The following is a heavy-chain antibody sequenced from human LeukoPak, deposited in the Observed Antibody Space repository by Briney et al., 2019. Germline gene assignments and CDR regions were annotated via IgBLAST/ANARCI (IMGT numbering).Heavy chain of an antibody. D-gene: IGHD2-2*01. V-gene: IGHV3-21*01. CDR3: ARVRGSCSSTSCYWEYYYYGMDV. J-gene: IGHJ6*02. CDR1: GFTFSSYW. CDR2: ISSSSSYI. Sequence: PGGSLRLSCAASGFTFSSYWMSWVRQAPGKGLEWVSSISSSSSYIYYADSVKGRFTISRDNAKNSLYLQMNSLRAEDTAVYYCARVRGSCSSTSCYWEYYYYGMDVWGQGTTVTVSS.